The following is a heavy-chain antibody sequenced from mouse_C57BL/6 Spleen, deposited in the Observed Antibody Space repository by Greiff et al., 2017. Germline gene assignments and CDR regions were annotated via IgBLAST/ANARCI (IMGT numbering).Heavy chain of an antibody. V-gene: IGHV1-55*01. CDR2: IYPGSGST. D-gene: IGHD2-10*02. Sequence: VKLQQPGAELVKPGASVKMSCKASGYTFTSYWITWVKQRPGQGLEWIGDIYPGSGSTNYNEKFKSKATLTVDTSSSTAYMQLSSLTSEDSAVYYCAREGVYEGNAMDYWGQGTSVTVSS. J-gene: IGHJ4*01. CDR3: AREGVYEGNAMDY. CDR1: GYTFTSYW.